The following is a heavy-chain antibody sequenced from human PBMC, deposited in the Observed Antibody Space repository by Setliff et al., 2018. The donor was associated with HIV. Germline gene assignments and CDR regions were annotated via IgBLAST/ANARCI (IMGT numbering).Heavy chain of an antibody. Sequence: SETLSLTCTVSGDSISGYYWSWIRQPAGRGLEWTGRIHTSGSTNDNPSLKSRVTMSLDRAKNQVSLELDSVTAADTAVYFCARDIQWRNFYHYMDVWGTGTTVTVSS. CDR3: ARDIQWRNFYHYMDV. D-gene: IGHD6-19*01. V-gene: IGHV4-4*07. CDR2: IHTSGST. CDR1: GDSISGYY. J-gene: IGHJ6*03.